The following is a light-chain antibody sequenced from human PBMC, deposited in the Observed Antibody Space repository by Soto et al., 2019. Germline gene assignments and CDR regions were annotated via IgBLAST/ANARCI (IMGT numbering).Light chain of an antibody. CDR1: SSDVGGYNY. CDR2: DVS. CDR3: TSYTTSSTLV. Sequence: QSALTQPASVSGSHGQSITISCTGTSSDVGGYNYVSWYQQYPGKAPKLMIYDVSNRPSGVSNRFSGSKSGNTASLTISGLQAEDEADYYCTSYTTSSTLVFGTGTKLTVL. J-gene: IGLJ1*01. V-gene: IGLV2-14*01.